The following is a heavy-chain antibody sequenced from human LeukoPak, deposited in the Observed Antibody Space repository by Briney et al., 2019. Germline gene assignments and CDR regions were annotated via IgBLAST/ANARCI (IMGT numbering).Heavy chain of an antibody. CDR1: GFTFDGYA. V-gene: IGHV3-9*01. J-gene: IGHJ3*02. CDR2: ISWNSGSI. D-gene: IGHD4-17*01. Sequence: GGSLRLSCAASGFTFDGYAMHWVRQAPGKGLEWVSGISWNSGSIAYADSVKGRFTISRDNAKNSLYLQMNSLRAEDTAVYYCARDYGDYEPAFDIWGQGTVVTVSS. CDR3: ARDYGDYEPAFDI.